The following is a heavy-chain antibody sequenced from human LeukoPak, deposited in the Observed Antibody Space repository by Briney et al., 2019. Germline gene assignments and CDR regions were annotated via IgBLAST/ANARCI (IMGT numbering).Heavy chain of an antibody. D-gene: IGHD1-26*01. V-gene: IGHV3-21*01. Sequence: GGSLRLSCAASGFTFSSYSMNWVRQAPGKGLEWVSSISSSSSYIYYADSVKGRFTISRDNAKNSLYLQMNSLRAEDTAVYYCASLGATTLFGSYWGQGTLVTVSS. J-gene: IGHJ4*02. CDR2: ISSSSSYI. CDR1: GFTFSSYS. CDR3: ASLGATTLFGSY.